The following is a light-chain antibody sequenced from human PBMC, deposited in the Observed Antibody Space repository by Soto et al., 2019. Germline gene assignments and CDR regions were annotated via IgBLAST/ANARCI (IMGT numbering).Light chain of an antibody. Sequence: QSVLTQPPSASGSPGQSLTISCTGTSSDVGGYNYVSWYQQRPGKAPKLVIYEVTKRPSGVPDRFSGSKSGSTASLTVSGLQADDEAEYYFASYAGTKLFVFGSGTQLTVL. CDR1: SSDVGGYNY. CDR3: ASYAGTKLFV. J-gene: IGLJ7*01. V-gene: IGLV2-8*01. CDR2: EVT.